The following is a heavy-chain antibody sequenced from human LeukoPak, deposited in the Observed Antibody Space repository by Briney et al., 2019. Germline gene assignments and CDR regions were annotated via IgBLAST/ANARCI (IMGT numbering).Heavy chain of an antibody. CDR2: INPNSGGT. V-gene: IGHV1-2*02. CDR3: ARHLTRRNYGSGSYYFLPFDY. Sequence: ASVKVSCKASGYTFTGYYMHWVRQAPGQGLEWMGWINPNSGGTNYAQKFQGRVTMTRDTSTSTVYMELSSLRSEDTAVYYCARHLTRRNYGSGSYYFLPFDYWGQGTLVTVSS. J-gene: IGHJ4*02. CDR1: GYTFTGYY. D-gene: IGHD3-10*01.